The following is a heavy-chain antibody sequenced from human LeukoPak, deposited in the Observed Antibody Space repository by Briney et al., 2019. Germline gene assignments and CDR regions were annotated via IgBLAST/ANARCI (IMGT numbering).Heavy chain of an antibody. D-gene: IGHD4-17*01. V-gene: IGHV1-18*01. Sequence: ASVKVSCKASGYTFAIFGVTWVRQAPGQGLEWMGWIGTNNENKNYAQKFQGRVTMTTDTSTSTVYMELRSLRSDDTAVYYCARAGATVTKFYDYWGQGTLVSVSS. CDR1: GYTFAIFG. CDR3: ARAGATVTKFYDY. CDR2: IGTNNENK. J-gene: IGHJ4*02.